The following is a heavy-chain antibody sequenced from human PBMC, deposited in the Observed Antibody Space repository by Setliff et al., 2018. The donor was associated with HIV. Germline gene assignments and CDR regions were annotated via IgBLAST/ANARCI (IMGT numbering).Heavy chain of an antibody. J-gene: IGHJ6*03. CDR3: ARQRDFDWLLQNYYYMDV. Sequence: PSETLSLTCTVSGGSISSRDYYWGWLRQPPGKGLEWLGRMSYSGSAYYNPSLKSRVTISVDTSKSQFSLRLSSVTAADTAVYYCARQRDFDWLLQNYYYMDVWGKGATVTVSS. D-gene: IGHD3-9*01. CDR1: GGSISSRDYY. CDR2: MSYSGSA. V-gene: IGHV4-39*01.